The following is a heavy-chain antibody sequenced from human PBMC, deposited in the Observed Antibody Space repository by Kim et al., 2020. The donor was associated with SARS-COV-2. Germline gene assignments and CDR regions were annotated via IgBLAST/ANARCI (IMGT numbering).Heavy chain of an antibody. V-gene: IGHV1-8*01. Sequence: ASVKVSCKASGYTFTSYDINWVRQATGQGLEWMGWMNPNSGNTGYAQKFQGRVTMTRNTSISTAYMELSSLRSEDTAVYYCARADKWDPSRISRWLRYYYFVMDVGGRETTVTFPS. CDR1: GYTFTSYD. CDR3: ARADKWDPSRISRWLRYYYFVMDV. J-gene: IGHJ6*04. D-gene: IGHD5-12*01. CDR2: MNPNSGNT.